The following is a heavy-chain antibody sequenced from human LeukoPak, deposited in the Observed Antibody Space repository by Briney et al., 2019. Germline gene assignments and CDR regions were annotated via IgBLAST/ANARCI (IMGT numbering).Heavy chain of an antibody. CDR1: GGSISSHY. CDR2: IYYSGST. D-gene: IGHD2-2*01. Sequence: SETLSLTCTVSGGSISSHYWSWIRQPPGKGLEWIGYIYYSGSTNYNPSLKSRVTISVDTSKNQFSLKLSSVTAADTAVYYCARTVPAVDAFDIWGQGTMVTVSS. J-gene: IGHJ3*02. CDR3: ARTVPAVDAFDI. V-gene: IGHV4-59*11.